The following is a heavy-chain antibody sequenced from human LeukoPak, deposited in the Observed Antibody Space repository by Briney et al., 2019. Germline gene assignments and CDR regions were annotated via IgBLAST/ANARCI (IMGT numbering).Heavy chain of an antibody. Sequence: GGSLRLPCTASGFTFSGYGMSWVRQAPGKGLEWVSGVSGSGSATYYADSVKGRFTISRDNSEKSLYLQMNSLRADDTAVYYCAKDSKTLDALDIWGQGTMVTVSS. CDR3: AKDSKTLDALDI. V-gene: IGHV3-23*01. J-gene: IGHJ3*02. CDR2: VSGSGSAT. CDR1: GFTFSGYG.